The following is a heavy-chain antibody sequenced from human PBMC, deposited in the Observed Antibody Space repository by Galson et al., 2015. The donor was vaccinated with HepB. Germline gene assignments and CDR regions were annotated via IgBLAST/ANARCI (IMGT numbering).Heavy chain of an antibody. CDR3: AREGDLDY. CDR1: GFTFSNYV. Sequence: CAASGFTFSNYVMHWVRQAPGKGLEWVAFISYDGSNKYYADSVKGRFTISRDNSKNTLYLQMNSLRAEDTALYYCAREGDLDYWGQGTLVTVSS. J-gene: IGHJ4*02. CDR2: ISYDGSNK. V-gene: IGHV3-30*04. D-gene: IGHD2-21*02.